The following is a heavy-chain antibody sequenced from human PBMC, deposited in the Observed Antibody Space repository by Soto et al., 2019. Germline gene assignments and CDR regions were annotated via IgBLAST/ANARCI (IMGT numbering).Heavy chain of an antibody. Sequence: GESLKISCKASGYSFTSYLIGWVRQMPGKGLELMGIIYPGDSDTRYSPSFQGQVTISADKSISTAYLQWSSLKASDTAMYYCAGGGVRGVITRTRDYYGMDVWGQGTTVTVSS. CDR1: GYSFTSYL. CDR3: AGGGVRGVITRTRDYYGMDV. V-gene: IGHV5-51*01. D-gene: IGHD3-10*01. CDR2: IYPGDSDT. J-gene: IGHJ6*02.